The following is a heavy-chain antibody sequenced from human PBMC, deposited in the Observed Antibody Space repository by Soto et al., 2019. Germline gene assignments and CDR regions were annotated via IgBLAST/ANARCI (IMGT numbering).Heavy chain of an antibody. CDR3: ARGMIVGATSQPFDY. CDR2: IYYSGST. Sequence: SETLSLTCTVSGDSISSAGYYWGWIRQHPGRGLEWIGYIYYSGSTYYNASLKSRVTISVDTSKNQFSLKLSSVTAADTAVYYCARGMIVGATSQPFDYWGQGTLVTVS. J-gene: IGHJ4*02. D-gene: IGHD1-26*01. V-gene: IGHV4-31*03. CDR1: GDSISSAGYY.